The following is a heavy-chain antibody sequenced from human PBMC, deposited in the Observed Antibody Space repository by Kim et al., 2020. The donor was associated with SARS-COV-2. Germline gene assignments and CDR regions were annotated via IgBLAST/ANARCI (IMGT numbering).Heavy chain of an antibody. V-gene: IGHV4-30-2*04. CDR3: ARNYGYGSGSFYSY. Sequence: SPSVKSRVAISVDTSKNQFALKLSSVTAADTAVYYCARNYGYGSGSFYSYWGQGILVTVYS. J-gene: IGHJ4*02. D-gene: IGHD3-10*01.